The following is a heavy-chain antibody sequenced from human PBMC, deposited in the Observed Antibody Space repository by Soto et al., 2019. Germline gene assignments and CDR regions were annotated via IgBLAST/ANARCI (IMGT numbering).Heavy chain of an antibody. Sequence: PSETLSLTCTVSGGSISSGDYYWSWIRQPPWKGLEWIGYIYYSGTTYYNPSLKSRVTISVDTSKNQFSLKVSSVTAADTAVYYCARALIQLWPHYYYGMDVWGQGTTVTVS. CDR2: IYYSGTT. J-gene: IGHJ6*02. CDR3: ARALIQLWPHYYYGMDV. V-gene: IGHV4-30-4*01. CDR1: GGSISSGDYY. D-gene: IGHD5-18*01.